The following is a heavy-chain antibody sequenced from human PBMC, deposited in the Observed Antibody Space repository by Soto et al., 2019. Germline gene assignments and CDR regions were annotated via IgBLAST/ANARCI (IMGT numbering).Heavy chain of an antibody. CDR1: GDSISNLDYF. CDR3: ARGRYCLTGRCFPNWFDS. CDR2: IYKSATT. D-gene: IGHD7-27*01. J-gene: IGHJ5*01. Sequence: SETLSLTCSVSGDSISNLDYFWAWIRQPPGQALEYIGYIYKSATTYYNPSFESRVAISVGTSKSQFSLNVTSVTAADTAVYFCARGRYCLTGRCFPNWFDSWGQGALVTVSS. V-gene: IGHV4-30-4*01.